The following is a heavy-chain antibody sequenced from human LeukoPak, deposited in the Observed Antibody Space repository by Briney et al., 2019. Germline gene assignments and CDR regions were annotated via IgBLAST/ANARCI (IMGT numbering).Heavy chain of an antibody. D-gene: IGHD2-21*01. V-gene: IGHV3-23*01. J-gene: IGHJ4*02. CDR2: TSSSEAGT. CDR3: AKAPVTSCRGAYCYPFDS. Sequence: GGSLRLSCAASGFTLSTYAMSWVRQTPGKGLEWVAATSSSEAGTYHADSVRGRFTISRDNSKNTLYLQMNSLRAEDAAVYFCAKAPVTSCRGAYCYPFDSWGQGTLVTVSS. CDR1: GFTLSTYA.